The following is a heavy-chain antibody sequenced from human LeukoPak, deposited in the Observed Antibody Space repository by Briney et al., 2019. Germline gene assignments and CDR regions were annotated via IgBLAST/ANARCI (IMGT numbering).Heavy chain of an antibody. J-gene: IGHJ4*02. CDR1: GGSISSSTYC. D-gene: IGHD6-13*01. V-gene: IGHV4-39*01. CDR2: MYYSGKT. Sequence: KASETLSLTCTVSGGSISSSTYCWSWVRQPPGKGLEWIGCMYYSGKTYYNPSLKSRVTISVDTSKNQFSLRLSSVTAADTAVYYCARHFSGIAAANDYWGQGTLVTVSS. CDR3: ARHFSGIAAANDY.